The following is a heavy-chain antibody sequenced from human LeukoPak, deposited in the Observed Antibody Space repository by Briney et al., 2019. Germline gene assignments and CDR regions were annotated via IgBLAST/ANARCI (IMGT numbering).Heavy chain of an antibody. J-gene: IGHJ4*02. Sequence: GGSLRLSCVASGFTFSSYGMHWVRQAPGKGLEWVAFIRYDGSNKYYADSVKGRFTISRDNSKNTLYLQMNSLRAEDTAVYYCAKVSRYYYDSSGSDFDYWGQGTLVTVSS. CDR3: AKVSRYYYDSSGSDFDY. CDR1: GFTFSSYG. CDR2: IRYDGSNK. V-gene: IGHV3-30*02. D-gene: IGHD3-22*01.